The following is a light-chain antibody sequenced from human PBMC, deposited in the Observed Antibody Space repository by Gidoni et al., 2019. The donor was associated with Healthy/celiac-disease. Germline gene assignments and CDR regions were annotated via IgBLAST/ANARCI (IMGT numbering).Light chain of an antibody. CDR2: KDS. CDR1: ALPKQY. CDR3: QSADSSGTYPYVV. Sequence: SYELTQPPPVSVSPGPTARITCSGDALPKQYAYWYQQKPGQAPGLVIYKDSERPSGIPERFSGSSSGTTVTLTISGVQAEDEADYYCQSADSSGTYPYVVFGGGTKLTVL. V-gene: IGLV3-25*03. J-gene: IGLJ2*01.